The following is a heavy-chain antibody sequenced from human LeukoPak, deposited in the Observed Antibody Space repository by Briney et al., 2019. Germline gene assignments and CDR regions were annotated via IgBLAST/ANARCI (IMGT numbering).Heavy chain of an antibody. Sequence: GRSLRLSCAASGFTFSSYGMHWVRQAPGKGLEWVAAISYDGNNKYYADSVKGRLTISRDNSKNTLYVQMNSLRAEDTAVYYCAKDGVEQWLAYYFDYWGQGTLVTVSP. CDR2: ISYDGNNK. D-gene: IGHD6-19*01. CDR1: GFTFSSYG. CDR3: AKDGVEQWLAYYFDY. J-gene: IGHJ4*02. V-gene: IGHV3-30*18.